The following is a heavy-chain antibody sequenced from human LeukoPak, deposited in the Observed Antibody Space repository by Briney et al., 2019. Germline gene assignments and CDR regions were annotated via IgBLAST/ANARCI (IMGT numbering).Heavy chain of an antibody. CDR1: GFTFSSYG. Sequence: GGSLRLSCVASGFTFSSYGTHWVRQAPGKGLEGVALISYEGCNKYYADTVKGRFNISRDDSKNTLYLQMNSLRAEDTAVYYCAKDNFVWLGFGVTRDNWIDPWGQGTLVTVSS. CDR2: ISYEGCNK. D-gene: IGHD5/OR15-5a*01. V-gene: IGHV3-30*18. J-gene: IGHJ5*02. CDR3: AKDNFVWLGFGVTRDNWIDP.